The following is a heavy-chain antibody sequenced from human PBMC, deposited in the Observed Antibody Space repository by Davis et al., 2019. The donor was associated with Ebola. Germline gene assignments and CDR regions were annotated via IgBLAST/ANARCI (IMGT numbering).Heavy chain of an antibody. V-gene: IGHV4-59*01. J-gene: IGHJ3*02. CDR1: GGSISSYY. CDR3: ARGTTYYYDSSGRIDAFDI. Sequence: SETLSLTCTVSGGSISSYYWSWIRQPPGKGLEWIGYIYYSGSTNYNPSLKSRVTISVDTSKNQFSLKLSSATAADTAVYYCARGTTYYYDSSGRIDAFDIWGQGTMVTVSS. CDR2: IYYSGST. D-gene: IGHD3-22*01.